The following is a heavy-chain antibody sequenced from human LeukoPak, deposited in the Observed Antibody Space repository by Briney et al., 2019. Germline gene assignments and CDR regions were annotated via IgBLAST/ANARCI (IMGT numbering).Heavy chain of an antibody. CDR1: GFTFSNFW. Sequence: GGSLRLSCAASGFTFSNFWIHWVRQAPGKGLVWVSRITIDDSSPNYAAPVNGRFTISRDNAKNSLYLQMNSLRAEDTAVYYCARAPIESLYDILTGYQINWFDPWGQGTLVTVSS. V-gene: IGHV3-74*01. J-gene: IGHJ5*02. CDR2: ITIDDSSP. D-gene: IGHD3-9*01. CDR3: ARAPIESLYDILTGYQINWFDP.